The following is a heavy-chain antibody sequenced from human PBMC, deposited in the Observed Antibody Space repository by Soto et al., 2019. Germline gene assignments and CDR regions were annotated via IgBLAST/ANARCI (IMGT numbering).Heavy chain of an antibody. J-gene: IGHJ6*03. D-gene: IGHD6-6*01. CDR1: GFTFSSYS. V-gene: IGHV3-48*01. CDR3: ARSSSSLGYYYYYMDV. Sequence: GGSLRLSCAASGFTFSSYSMNWVRQAPGKGLEWVSYISSSSSTIYYADSVKGRFTISRDNAKNSLYLQMNSLRAEDTAVYYCARSSSSLGYYYYYMDVWGKGTTVTVSS. CDR2: ISSSSSTI.